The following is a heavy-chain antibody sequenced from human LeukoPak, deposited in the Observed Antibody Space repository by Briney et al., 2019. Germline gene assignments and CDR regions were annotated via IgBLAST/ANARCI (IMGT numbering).Heavy chain of an antibody. V-gene: IGHV3-64*01. CDR1: EFTFSRYD. Sequence: GGSLRLSCAVSEFTFSRYDMHWVRQAPGKGLECVSGVNSNGDRKFYATPVKGRFTISRDNSKKTLYLQMGSLRTEDMAEYYCAGGAGTYSPDYWGQGTLVTVSS. D-gene: IGHD3-10*01. CDR2: VNSNGDRK. CDR3: AGGAGTYSPDY. J-gene: IGHJ4*02.